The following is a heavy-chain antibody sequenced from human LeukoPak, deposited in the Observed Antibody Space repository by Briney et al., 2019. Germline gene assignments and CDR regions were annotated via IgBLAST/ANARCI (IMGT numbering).Heavy chain of an antibody. V-gene: IGHV3-73*01. J-gene: IGHJ4*02. CDR2: IRTKKNTYAT. Sequence: GGSLRLSCAASGFSFSDSALHWVRQASGKGPEWLGRIRTKKNTYATVYAASVKGRFTISRDDSKNTVYLQMSSLKTDDTAVYYCTRKNNVDFSEYWFEFDHWGLGTLVTVSS. D-gene: IGHD2/OR15-2a*01. CDR3: TRKNNVDFSEYWFEFDH. CDR1: GFSFSDSA.